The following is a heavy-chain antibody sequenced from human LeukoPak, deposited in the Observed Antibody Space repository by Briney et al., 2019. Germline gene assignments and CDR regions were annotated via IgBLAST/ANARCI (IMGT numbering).Heavy chain of an antibody. Sequence: ASVKVSCKASGYTFTTYGLSWGRQAPGQGLEWMGWISAYNGNTNYAQKLQGRVTMTTDTSTTTAYMELRSLRSDDTAVYYCARDRGYYHHFDYWSQGTLVTVSS. CDR2: ISAYNGNT. J-gene: IGHJ4*02. D-gene: IGHD3-22*01. CDR3: ARDRGYYHHFDY. V-gene: IGHV1-18*01. CDR1: GYTFTTYG.